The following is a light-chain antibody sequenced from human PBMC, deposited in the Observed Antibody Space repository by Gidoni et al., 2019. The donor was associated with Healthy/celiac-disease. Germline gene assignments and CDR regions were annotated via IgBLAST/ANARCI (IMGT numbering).Light chain of an antibody. CDR1: QSISSY. J-gene: IGKJ5*01. CDR3: QQSYSTIT. CDR2: AAS. Sequence: DIQMTQSPSSLSASVGDRVTITCRASQSISSYLNWYRQKPGKAPKLLIYAASSLQSGVPSRFSGSGSWTEFTLTISSLQPEDFATYYCQQSYSTITFGQGTRLEIK. V-gene: IGKV1-39*01.